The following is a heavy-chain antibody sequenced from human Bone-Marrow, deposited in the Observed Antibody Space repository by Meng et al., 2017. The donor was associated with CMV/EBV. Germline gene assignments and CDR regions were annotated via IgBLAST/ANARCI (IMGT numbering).Heavy chain of an antibody. D-gene: IGHD3-10*01. Sequence: LKISCAASGFTFSDYYMSWIRQAPGKGLEWVSYISSSGSTIYYADSVKGRFTISRDNAKNSLYLQMNSLRAEDTAVYYCAREGILLLWFGESIFLDVWGQGTTVTVSS. CDR1: GFTFSDYY. CDR3: AREGILLLWFGESIFLDV. CDR2: ISSSGSTI. V-gene: IGHV3-11*04. J-gene: IGHJ6*02.